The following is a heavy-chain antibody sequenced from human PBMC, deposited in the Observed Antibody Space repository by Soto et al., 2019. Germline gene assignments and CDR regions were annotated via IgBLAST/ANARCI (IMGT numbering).Heavy chain of an antibody. CDR1: GFSLSTSGVA. Sequence: QITLKESGPTLVKPTQTLTLTCTFSGFSLSTSGVAVGWIRQPPGKALEWLALIYWDDDKRYRPSLKSRLTRTTDTSKNHVVLTMTNMDPVETGTYYLSQMRNYSGSGRHAFDIGGQGTMVTVSS. CDR2: IYWDDDK. J-gene: IGHJ3*02. D-gene: IGHD3-10*01. CDR3: SQMRNYSGSGRHAFDI. V-gene: IGHV2-5*02.